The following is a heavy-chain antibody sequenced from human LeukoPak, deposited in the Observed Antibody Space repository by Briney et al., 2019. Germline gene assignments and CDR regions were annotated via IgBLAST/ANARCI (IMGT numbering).Heavy chain of an antibody. Sequence: SETLSLTCTVSGGSISSYYWSWIRQPPGKGLEWIGYIYYSGSTNYNPSLKSRVTISVDTSKNQFSLKLSSVTAADTAVYYCAREGYSSSWYGFFDYWGQGTLVTVSS. CDR2: IYYSGST. J-gene: IGHJ4*02. D-gene: IGHD6-13*01. CDR3: AREGYSSSWYGFFDY. CDR1: GGSISSYY. V-gene: IGHV4-59*01.